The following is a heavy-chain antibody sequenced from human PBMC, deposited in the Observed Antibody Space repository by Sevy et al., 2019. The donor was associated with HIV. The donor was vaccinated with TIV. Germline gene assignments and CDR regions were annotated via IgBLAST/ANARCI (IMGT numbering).Heavy chain of an antibody. J-gene: IGHJ4*02. Sequence: GWSLRLSCATSGFTFSNYAIHWVRQAPGKGLEWVASIFSDGINKYYADSVKGRFTISRDNSENTVYLQMNSLRVEDTAVYYCARESGSDWYLDYWGQGTLVTVSS. CDR3: ARESGSDWYLDY. CDR2: IFSDGINK. V-gene: IGHV3-33*01. D-gene: IGHD6-19*01. CDR1: GFTFSNYA.